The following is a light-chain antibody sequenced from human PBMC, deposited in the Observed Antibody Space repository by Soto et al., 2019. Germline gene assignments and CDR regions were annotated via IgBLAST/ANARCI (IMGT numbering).Light chain of an antibody. V-gene: IGKV1-33*01. CDR1: QDISNY. CDR3: QQYDNLLLS. Sequence: DVQMTQSPSSLSASVGDRVTITCQASQDISNYLNWYQLKPGKAPKLLINDVSNLEAGVTSRFSGSGSGTHCTFTISSLQPEDIATYYCQQYDNLLLSFGGGTKVEI. J-gene: IGKJ4*01. CDR2: DVS.